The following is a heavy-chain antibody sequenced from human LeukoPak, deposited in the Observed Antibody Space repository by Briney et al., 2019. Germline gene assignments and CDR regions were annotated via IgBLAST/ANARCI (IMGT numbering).Heavy chain of an antibody. Sequence: SVKVSCKASGGTFSSYAISWVRQAPGQGLEWMGGIIPIFGTANYAQKFQGRVTITTDESTSTACMELSSLRSEDTAVYYCARDLTGPMTTVTSGAFDIWGQGTMVTVSS. CDR3: ARDLTGPMTTVTSGAFDI. J-gene: IGHJ3*02. V-gene: IGHV1-69*05. CDR1: GGTFSSYA. D-gene: IGHD4-17*01. CDR2: IIPIFGTA.